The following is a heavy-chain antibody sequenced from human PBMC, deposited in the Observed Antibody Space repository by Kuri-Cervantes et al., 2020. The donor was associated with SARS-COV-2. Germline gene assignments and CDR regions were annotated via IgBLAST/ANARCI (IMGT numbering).Heavy chain of an antibody. Sequence: GESLKIPCAASGFTFRNAWMNWVRQAPGKGLEWVGRIKSKTDGGTTDYDAPVKGRFTISRDDSKNTLYLQMNSLKTEDTAVYYCTTDGDYDFWSGYYDDYWGQGTLVTVSS. CDR3: TTDGDYDFWSGYYDDY. D-gene: IGHD3-3*01. CDR2: IKSKTDGGTT. J-gene: IGHJ4*02. V-gene: IGHV3-15*07. CDR1: GFTFRNAW.